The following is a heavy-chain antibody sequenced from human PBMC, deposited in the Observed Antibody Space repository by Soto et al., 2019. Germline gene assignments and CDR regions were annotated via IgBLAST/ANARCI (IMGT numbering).Heavy chain of an antibody. D-gene: IGHD3-22*01. CDR2: INHSGST. V-gene: IGHV4-34*01. CDR3: ARDGHYYDSSGYYYVLADSWFDP. Sequence: SETLSLTCAVYGGSFSGYYWSWIRQPPGKGLEWIGEINHSGSTNYNPSLKSRVTISVDTSKNQFSLKLSSVTAADTAVYYCARDGHYYDSSGYYYVLADSWFDPWGQGTLVTVSS. J-gene: IGHJ5*02. CDR1: GGSFSGYY.